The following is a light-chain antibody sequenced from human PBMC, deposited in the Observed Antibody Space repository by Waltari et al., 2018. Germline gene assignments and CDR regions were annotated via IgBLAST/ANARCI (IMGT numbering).Light chain of an antibody. CDR3: QACDSTFGVV. CDR1: ASNIGAGYD. CDR2: DNT. Sequence: QSVLTQPPSVSGAPGQSVHISCTGSASNIGAGYDVPWYQQLPGIAPRLIIFDNTHRASGVPDRFSGTKFGTSASLAINGLRAEDEADYYCQACDSTFGVVFGGGTKLTVL. J-gene: IGLJ2*01. V-gene: IGLV1-40*01.